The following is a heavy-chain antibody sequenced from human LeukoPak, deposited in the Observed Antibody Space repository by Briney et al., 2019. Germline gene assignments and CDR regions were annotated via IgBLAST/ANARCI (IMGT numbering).Heavy chain of an antibody. D-gene: IGHD3-16*01. CDR1: GFTFSSYW. Sequence: GGSLRLSCAASGFTFSSYWMNWARQAPGKGLEWVASINHNGNVNYYVDSVKGRFTISRDNAKNSLYLQMSNWRAEDTAVYFCARGGGLDVWGQGATVTVSS. V-gene: IGHV3-7*03. CDR2: INHNGNVN. J-gene: IGHJ6*02. CDR3: ARGGGLDV.